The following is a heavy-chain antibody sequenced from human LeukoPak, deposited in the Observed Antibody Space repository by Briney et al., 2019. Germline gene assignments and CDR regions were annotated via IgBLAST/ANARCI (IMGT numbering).Heavy chain of an antibody. V-gene: IGHV3-23*01. J-gene: IGHJ4*02. CDR2: ISGSGGST. CDR3: AKDLAGYYYFSGQNDY. D-gene: IGHD3-22*01. CDR1: GFTFSSYA. Sequence: PGGSLRLSCAASGFTFSSYAMSWVRQAPGKGLEWVSAISGSGGSTYHADSVKGRFTISRDNSKNTLYLQMNSLRAEDTAVYYCAKDLAGYYYFSGQNDYWGQGTLVTVSS.